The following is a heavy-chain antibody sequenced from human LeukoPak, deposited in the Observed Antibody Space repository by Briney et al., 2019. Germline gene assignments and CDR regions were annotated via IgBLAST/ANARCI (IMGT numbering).Heavy chain of an antibody. Sequence: GESLKISCKGSGYSFTNYWIGWVRQMPGKGLEWMGIIHPRDSDTRYSPSFQGQVTISPDNSISTAYLQWSSLAASETAMYYCAGRYCSGSSCYFFDYWGQGTLVTVSS. D-gene: IGHD2-15*01. J-gene: IGHJ4*02. CDR3: AGRYCSGSSCYFFDY. V-gene: IGHV5-51*01. CDR2: IHPRDSDT. CDR1: GYSFTNYW.